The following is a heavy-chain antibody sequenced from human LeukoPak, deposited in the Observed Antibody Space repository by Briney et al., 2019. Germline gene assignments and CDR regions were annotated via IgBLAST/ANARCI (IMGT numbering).Heavy chain of an antibody. CDR3: ARDSPRVYYGSGSYYNALRY. V-gene: IGHV1-46*01. D-gene: IGHD3-10*01. CDR2: INPSGGST. Sequence: GASVKVSCKASRYTFTSYYMHWVRQAPGQGLEWMGIINPSGGSTSYAQKFQGRVTMTRDTSTSTVYMELSSLRSEDTAVYYCARDSPRVYYGSGSYYNALRYWGQGTLVTVSS. J-gene: IGHJ4*02. CDR1: RYTFTSYY.